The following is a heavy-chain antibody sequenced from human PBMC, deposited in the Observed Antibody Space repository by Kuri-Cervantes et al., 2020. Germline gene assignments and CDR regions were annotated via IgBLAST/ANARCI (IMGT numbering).Heavy chain of an antibody. CDR1: GGSINNYY. J-gene: IGHJ4*02. V-gene: IGHV4-4*07. D-gene: IGHD3-10*01. Sequence: SETLSLTCTVTGGSINNYYWSWIRQPAGKGLEWIGRIYTSGCTNYNSSLKGRVTISVEKSKNQLSLKLRSVTAADTAVYYCASWEFSGDYWGQGTLVTVSS. CDR2: IYTSGCT. CDR3: ASWEFSGDY.